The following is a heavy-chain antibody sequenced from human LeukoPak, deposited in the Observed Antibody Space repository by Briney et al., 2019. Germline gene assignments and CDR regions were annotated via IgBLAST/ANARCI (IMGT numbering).Heavy chain of an antibody. CDR3: SRYTGYNWNDDLFDY. CDR2: INPKTGGT. Sequence: ASVKVSCKASGYTFTGYYMHWVRQAPGQRLEWMGWINPKTGGTNYAKNFQGRVTMTRDTPISTVYIELSRLTSDDTAVYYCSRYTGYNWNDDLFDYWGQGTLVTVSS. J-gene: IGHJ4*02. CDR1: GYTFTGYY. D-gene: IGHD1-20*01. V-gene: IGHV1-2*02.